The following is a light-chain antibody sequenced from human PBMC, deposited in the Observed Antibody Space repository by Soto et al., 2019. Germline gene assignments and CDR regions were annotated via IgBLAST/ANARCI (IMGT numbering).Light chain of an antibody. CDR1: QSVSSSY. Sequence: EIVLTQCPGTLSLSPGERATLSCRASQSVSSSYLAWYQQKPGQAPRLLIYGASSRATGIPDRFSGSGSGTDSTLTISRLEPEDFAAYYCQQYGSSPLTFGGGTKVEIK. J-gene: IGKJ4*01. CDR3: QQYGSSPLT. V-gene: IGKV3-20*01. CDR2: GAS.